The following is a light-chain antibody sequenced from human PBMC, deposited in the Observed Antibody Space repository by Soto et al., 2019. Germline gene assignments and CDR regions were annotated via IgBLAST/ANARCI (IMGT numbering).Light chain of an antibody. CDR2: KAS. CDR3: QQYDNYSRT. CDR1: QSIGIW. Sequence: DLQMTQSPFTLSASVGDRVTITCRASQSIGIWLAWYQQRPGKAPNLLIYKASSLEKGVPSRFSGSGSGTEFTLTINGLQPDDFATYYCQQYDNYSRTFGQGTTVEIK. J-gene: IGKJ1*01. V-gene: IGKV1-5*03.